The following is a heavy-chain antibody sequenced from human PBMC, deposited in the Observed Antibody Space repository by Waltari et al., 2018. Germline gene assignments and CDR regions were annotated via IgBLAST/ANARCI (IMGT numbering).Heavy chain of an antibody. J-gene: IGHJ4*02. Sequence: QVQLQESGPGLVKPSETLSLTCAVSGYSISSGYYWGWIRQPPGKGLEWIGSIYHSGSTYYNPSLKGRVTISVDTSKNQFSLKLSSVTAADTAVYYCARRGGRGSVSYLGQLDYWGQGTLVTVSS. CDR3: ARRGGRGSVSYLGQLDY. CDR2: IYHSGST. V-gene: IGHV4-38-2*01. CDR1: GYSISSGYY. D-gene: IGHD3-10*01.